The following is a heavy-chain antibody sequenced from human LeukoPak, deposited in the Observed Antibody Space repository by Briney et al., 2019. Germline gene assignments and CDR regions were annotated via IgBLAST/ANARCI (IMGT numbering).Heavy chain of an antibody. CDR2: ISGSGGST. Sequence: GGSLRLSCTASGFTFSSYAMSWVRQAPGKGLEWVSAISGSGGSTYYADSVKGRFTISRDNSKNTLYLQMNSLRAEDTAVYYCAKDLARPTPHMITFGGVIVDTALDYWGQGTLVTVSS. J-gene: IGHJ4*02. CDR3: AKDLARPTPHMITFGGVIVDTALDY. D-gene: IGHD3-16*02. CDR1: GFTFSSYA. V-gene: IGHV3-23*01.